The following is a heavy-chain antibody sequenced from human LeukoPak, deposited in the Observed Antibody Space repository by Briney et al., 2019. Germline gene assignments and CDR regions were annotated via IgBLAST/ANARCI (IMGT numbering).Heavy chain of an antibody. J-gene: IGHJ3*02. CDR2: IYWNDDK. CDR3: AHNVEPKDIVVVPAAPPGHAFDI. V-gene: IGHV2-5*01. D-gene: IGHD2-2*01. Sequence: KESGPTLVKPTQTLTLTCTFSGFSLSTSGVGVGWIRQPPGKALEWLALIYWNDDKRYSPSLKSRLTITKDTSKNQVVLTMTNMDPVDTATYYCAHNVEPKDIVVVPAAPPGHAFDIWGQGTMVTVSS. CDR1: GFSLSTSGVG.